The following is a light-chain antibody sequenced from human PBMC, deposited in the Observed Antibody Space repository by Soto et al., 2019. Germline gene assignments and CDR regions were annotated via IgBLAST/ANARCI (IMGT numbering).Light chain of an antibody. Sequence: VVVSKSPATLSVTQGERATLSCRASQSVSSNLAWYQQKPGQAPRLLIYGASTRATGIPARFSGSGSGTEFTLTISSLQSEDFAVYYCQQYNNWPQRFGQRGMVDVK. CDR2: GAS. CDR3: QQYNNWPQR. CDR1: QSVSSN. J-gene: IGKJ1*01. V-gene: IGKV3-15*01.